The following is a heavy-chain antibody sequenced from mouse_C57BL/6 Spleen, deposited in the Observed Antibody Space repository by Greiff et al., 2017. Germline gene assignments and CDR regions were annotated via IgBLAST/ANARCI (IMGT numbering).Heavy chain of an antibody. CDR3: TGGYDGCHFDY. CDR2: IRVKSDNCAT. CDR1: GFTFSNYW. J-gene: IGHJ2*01. D-gene: IGHD2-3*01. V-gene: IGHV6-3*01. Sequence: EVKLMESGGGLVQPGGSLKLSCAASGFTFSNYWMNWVRQSPEKGLEWVAQIRVKSDNCATHYAESVIERFTISRDDSKSSVSLQMNNLRAEDTGIYYCTGGYDGCHFDYWGQGTTLTVSS.